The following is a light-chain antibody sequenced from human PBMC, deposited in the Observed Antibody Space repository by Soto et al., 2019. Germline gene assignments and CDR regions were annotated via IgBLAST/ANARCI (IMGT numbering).Light chain of an antibody. CDR3: QQSKSFPWR. J-gene: IGKJ1*01. V-gene: IGKV1-12*01. CDR1: QVISTW. Sequence: DIQITQSPSSVSESVVDRVTITFLASQVISTWLAWYQQKPGTAPNLLIFTASYLQSGVPSRFSGSGSGTDFTLTINGLQPEEFATYYCQQSKSFPWRCGQGTMG. CDR2: TAS.